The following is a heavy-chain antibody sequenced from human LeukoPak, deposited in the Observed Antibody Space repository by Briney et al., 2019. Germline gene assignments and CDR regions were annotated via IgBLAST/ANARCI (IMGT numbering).Heavy chain of an antibody. D-gene: IGHD3-22*01. CDR1: GFTFHDYA. CDR2: ISWDGDST. CDR3: ATAPYDSIGIFDY. Sequence: GGSLRLSCAASGFTFHDYAMHWVRRAPGKGLECVSLISWDGDSTYYSDSVKGRFTISRDNNKNSLYLQMNSLRTEDTALYYCATAPYDSIGIFDYWGQGTLVTVSS. V-gene: IGHV3-43D*03. J-gene: IGHJ4*02.